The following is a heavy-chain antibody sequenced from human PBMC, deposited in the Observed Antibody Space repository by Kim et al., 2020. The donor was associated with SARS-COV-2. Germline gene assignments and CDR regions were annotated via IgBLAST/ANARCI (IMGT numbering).Heavy chain of an antibody. V-gene: IGHV3-30*03. Sequence: GGSLRLSCAASGFSFGSNGMHWVRQAPGKGLEWVSAISYDGRNQDYIDSVKGRFTISRDNSRKTLYLQMDSLRTEDTAVDYCGRDRFAWNDRVDYCGQG. CDR1: GFSFGSNG. J-gene: IGHJ4*02. D-gene: IGHD1-1*01. CDR2: ISYDGRNQ. CDR3: GRDRFAWNDRVDY.